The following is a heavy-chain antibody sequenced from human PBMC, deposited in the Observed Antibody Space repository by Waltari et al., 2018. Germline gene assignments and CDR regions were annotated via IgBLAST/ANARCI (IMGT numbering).Heavy chain of an antibody. J-gene: IGHJ4*02. CDR3: ARVRENDSEFDY. V-gene: IGHV4-38-2*02. CDR1: GYSISSGYY. D-gene: IGHD1-1*01. CDR2: IYHSGST. Sequence: QVQLQESGPGLVKPSETLSLTCTVSGYSISSGYYWGWIRQPPGKGLEWIGSIYHSGSTYYNPSLKSRVTISVDTSKNQFSLKLSSVTAADTAVYYCARVRENDSEFDYWGQGTLVTVSS.